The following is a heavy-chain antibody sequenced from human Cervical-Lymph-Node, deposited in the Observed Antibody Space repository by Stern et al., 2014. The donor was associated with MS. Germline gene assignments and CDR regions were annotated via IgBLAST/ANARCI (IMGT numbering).Heavy chain of an antibody. CDR2: IIRPIGTA. J-gene: IGHJ5*02. CDR3: ARGTGDNWFDP. V-gene: IGHV1-69*01. D-gene: IGHD3-10*01. Sequence: QVQLVQSGADVKKPGSAVRVSWKAYGGVSWLRQAPGQGLEYLGGIIRPIGTAHYAQRFQGRLTITADASRNTTYMELRGLRSDDTAVYYCARGTGDNWFDPWGQGTLVIVS. CDR1: GGV.